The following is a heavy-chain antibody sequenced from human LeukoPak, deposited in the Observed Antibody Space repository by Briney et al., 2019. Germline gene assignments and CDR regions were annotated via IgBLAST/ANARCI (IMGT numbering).Heavy chain of an antibody. J-gene: IGHJ6*03. D-gene: IGHD3-22*01. CDR2: ISGSGGST. V-gene: IGHV3-23*01. CDR1: GFTFSSYE. CDR3: AKSSRCYYDSSGYYLDYMDV. Sequence: GGSLRLSCAASGFTFSSYEMSWVRQAPGKGLEWVSAISGSGGSTYYADSVKGRFTISRDNSKNTLYLQMNSLRAEDTAVYYCAKSSRCYYDSSGYYLDYMDVWGKGTTVTISS.